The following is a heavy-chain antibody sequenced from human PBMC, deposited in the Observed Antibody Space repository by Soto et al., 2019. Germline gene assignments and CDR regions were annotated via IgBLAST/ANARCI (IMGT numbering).Heavy chain of an antibody. CDR2: IYPGDSDT. CDR3: ARLSEDGMDV. Sequence: PGESLNISCTGSGRSYTNYWLACVRQMPGTGLEWMGIIYPGDSDTRYSPSFQGQVTISADKSISTACLHWSSLKASDTSVYYCARLSEDGMDVWGQGTTVTVSS. J-gene: IGHJ6*02. V-gene: IGHV5-51*01. CDR1: GRSYTNYW.